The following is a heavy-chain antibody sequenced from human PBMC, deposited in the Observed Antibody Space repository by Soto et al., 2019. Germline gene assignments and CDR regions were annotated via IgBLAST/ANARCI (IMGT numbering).Heavy chain of an antibody. J-gene: IGHJ6*03. CDR3: XXXXXXXXXXXXYMDV. CDR2: ISSKGDST. Sequence: EVQLVESGGGLVQPGGSLRLSCAASGFTFSNYAMHWVRQAPGKGLEXVAAISSKGDSTYYARSVRGRVTISRDNXXXXXXXXXXXXXXXXXXXXXXXXXXXXXXXXXXYMDVWGKGTTVTVSS. V-gene: IGHV3-64*01. CDR1: GFTFSNYA.